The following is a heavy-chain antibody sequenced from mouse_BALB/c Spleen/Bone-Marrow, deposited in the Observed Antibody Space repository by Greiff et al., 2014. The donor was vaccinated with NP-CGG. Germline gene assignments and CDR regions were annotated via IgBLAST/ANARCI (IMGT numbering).Heavy chain of an antibody. D-gene: IGHD1-1*01. Sequence: VQLKQSGAELVKPGASVMLSCTASGFNIKDTYMHWVKQRPEQGLEWIGRIDPANGNTKYDPKFQGKATITADTSSNTAYLQLSSLTSEDTAVYYCAFYYYGSSLFAYWGKGTLVTVSA. CDR1: GFNIKDTY. CDR3: AFYYYGSSLFAY. V-gene: IGHV14-3*02. J-gene: IGHJ3*01. CDR2: IDPANGNT.